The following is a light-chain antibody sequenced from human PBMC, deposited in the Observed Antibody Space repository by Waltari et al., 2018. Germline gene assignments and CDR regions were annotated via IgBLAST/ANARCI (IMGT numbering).Light chain of an antibody. Sequence: DIKMTQSPPPRPASVGDGVPITCRASENINTYLNWYQQKPGTAPKLLIYAASTVRTGVPSRFSGSGSGTDFTLTISGLQPEDSATYSCQQTYTSPWCTFGQGTKLEIK. J-gene: IGKJ2*02. CDR2: AAS. CDR1: ENINTY. V-gene: IGKV1-39*01. CDR3: QQTYTSPWCT.